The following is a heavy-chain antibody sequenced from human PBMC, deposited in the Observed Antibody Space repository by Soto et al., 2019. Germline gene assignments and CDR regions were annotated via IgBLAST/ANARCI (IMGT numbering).Heavy chain of an antibody. V-gene: IGHV1-18*01. D-gene: IGHD3-10*01. CDR3: ARKVSYSGWGLSPPPRYYGMDV. Sequence: QVQLVQSGVEVKKAGASVKVSCKASGYTFSSYGISWARQAPGQGLEWMGWISDYNGNTHYAQKFQGRLIMTTDTSRGTATMGLVGLGSDARAVYFCARKVSYSGWGLSPPPRYYGMDVWGQGTTVTVSS. J-gene: IGHJ6*02. CDR1: GYTFSSYG. CDR2: ISDYNGNT.